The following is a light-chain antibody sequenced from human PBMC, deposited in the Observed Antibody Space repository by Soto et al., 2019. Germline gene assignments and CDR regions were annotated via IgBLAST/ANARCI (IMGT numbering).Light chain of an antibody. CDR3: QQYINRWT. CDR2: KAS. J-gene: IGKJ1*01. Sequence: DIQMTQSPSTLSASVGDRVTITCRASQSISTWLAWYQQKPGKAPKLLIYKASSLESGVPSRFSGSGSGTEFTLTISSLQFDDFATYYCQQYINRWTFGQGTRVDIK. V-gene: IGKV1-5*03. CDR1: QSISTW.